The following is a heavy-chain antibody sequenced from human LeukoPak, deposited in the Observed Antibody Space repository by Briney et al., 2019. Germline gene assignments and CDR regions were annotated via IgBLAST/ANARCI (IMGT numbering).Heavy chain of an antibody. CDR1: GGSISTYY. V-gene: IGHV4-59*01. Sequence: SETLSLTCTVSGGSISTYYWSWIQQPPGKGLEWIAYIDYRGSTTYNPSLRSRVTISVDTSRNQFSLRLSSVTAADTAVYYCARSRSGYSYDHAAFEIWGQGTMVTVSS. D-gene: IGHD5-18*01. J-gene: IGHJ3*02. CDR2: IDYRGST. CDR3: ARSRSGYSYDHAAFEI.